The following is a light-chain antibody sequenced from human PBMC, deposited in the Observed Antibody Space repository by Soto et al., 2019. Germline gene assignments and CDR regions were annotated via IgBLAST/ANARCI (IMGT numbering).Light chain of an antibody. J-gene: IGKJ5*01. Sequence: DIQMTQSPSSLSASVGDRVTITCQASQDINKNLIWYQQKPGKAPKLLIYDASSLETGVPSRFSGSGSGTDFTLTISSLQPEDFATYYCQQYDNLPLIFGQGTRLEI. CDR2: DAS. CDR3: QQYDNLPLI. CDR1: QDINKN. V-gene: IGKV1-33*01.